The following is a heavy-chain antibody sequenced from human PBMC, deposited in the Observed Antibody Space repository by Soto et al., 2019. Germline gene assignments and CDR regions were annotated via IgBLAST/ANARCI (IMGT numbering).Heavy chain of an antibody. Sequence: QVQLMESGGGVVQPGRSLRLSCAASGFTFNTYGIHWVRQAPGKGLEWVAVIWYAGSNKYYADSVKGRFTISRDNSKNTLYLQMNSLRAEDTAVYYCARGTVYFDYWGQGTLVTVSS. J-gene: IGHJ4*02. CDR1: GFTFNTYG. CDR3: ARGTVYFDY. CDR2: IWYAGSNK. V-gene: IGHV3-33*01. D-gene: IGHD4-17*01.